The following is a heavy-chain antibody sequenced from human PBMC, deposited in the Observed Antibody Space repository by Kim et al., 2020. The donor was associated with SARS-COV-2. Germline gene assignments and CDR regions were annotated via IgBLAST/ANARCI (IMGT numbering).Heavy chain of an antibody. V-gene: IGHV3-53*01. CDR1: GFTVSSNY. CDR2: IYSGGST. J-gene: IGHJ4*02. Sequence: GGSLRLSCAASGFTVSSNYMSWVRQAPGKGLEWVSVIYSGGSTYYADSVKGRFTISRDNSKNTLYLQMNSLRAEDTAVYYCARIFYPNYGGKNVDYWGQGTLVTVSS. CDR3: ARIFYPNYGGKNVDY. D-gene: IGHD4-17*01.